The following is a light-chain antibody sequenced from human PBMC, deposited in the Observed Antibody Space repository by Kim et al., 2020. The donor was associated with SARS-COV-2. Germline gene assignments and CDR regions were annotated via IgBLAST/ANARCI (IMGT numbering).Light chain of an antibody. J-gene: IGKJ1*01. Sequence: EIVMTQSPATLSVSPGDRATLSCRASQSVSSNLAWYQQKPGQAPRLLIYSASTGATGIPARFSGSGSGTEFTLTINSLQSENFAVYYCQQYHDWPQTFGQGTKVDIK. CDR3: QQYHDWPQT. V-gene: IGKV3-15*01. CDR1: QSVSSN. CDR2: SAS.